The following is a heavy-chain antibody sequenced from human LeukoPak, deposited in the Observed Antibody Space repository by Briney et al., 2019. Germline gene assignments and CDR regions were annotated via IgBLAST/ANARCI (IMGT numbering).Heavy chain of an antibody. Sequence: SETLSLTCTVSGASITSSSYYWGWLRQAPGKGLEWIGNMDYSGTTYYSPYLNSRVIISVDTSKNKFSLELKSVTAADTAVYYCARMVHNFDDVWGSYRSTGFDYWGQGALVTVSS. D-gene: IGHD3-16*02. CDR2: MDYSGTT. V-gene: IGHV4-39*01. CDR1: GASITSSSYY. CDR3: ARMVHNFDDVWGSYRSTGFDY. J-gene: IGHJ4*02.